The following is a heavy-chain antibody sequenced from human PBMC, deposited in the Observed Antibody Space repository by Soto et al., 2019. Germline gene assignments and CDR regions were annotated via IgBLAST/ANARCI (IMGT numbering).Heavy chain of an antibody. CDR1: GFTLSSYY. CDR3: ARRWTDPGGYYYGMDV. CDR2: IWYDGSNK. D-gene: IGHD2-15*01. J-gene: IGHJ6*02. V-gene: IGHV3-33*08. Sequence: PGGSLRLSCAASGFTLSSYYMHWVRQAPGKGLEWVAVIWYDGSNKYYADSVKGRFTISRDNSKNTLYLQMNSLRAEDTAVYYSARRWTDPGGYYYGMDVWGQGTTVTVSS.